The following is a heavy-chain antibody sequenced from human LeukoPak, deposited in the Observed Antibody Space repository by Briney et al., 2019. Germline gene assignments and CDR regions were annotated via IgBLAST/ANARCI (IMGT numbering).Heavy chain of an antibody. D-gene: IGHD6-13*01. V-gene: IGHV4-30-2*01. CDR2: IYHSGST. Sequence: SQTLSLTCTVSGGSISSGGYYWSWIRQPPGKGLEWIGYIYHSGSTYYNPSLKSRVTISVDRSKNQFSLKLSSVTAADTAVFYCARGGSIAAAVFDYWGQGTLVTVSS. J-gene: IGHJ4*02. CDR1: GGSISSGGYY. CDR3: ARGGSIAAAVFDY.